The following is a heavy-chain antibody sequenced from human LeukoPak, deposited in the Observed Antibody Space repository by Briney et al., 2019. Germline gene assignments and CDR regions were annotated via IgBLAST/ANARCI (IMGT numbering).Heavy chain of an antibody. Sequence: SETLSLTCTVSGGSISSSSYYWGWIRQPPGKGLEWIGSIYYSGSTYYNPSPKSRVTISVDTSKNQFSLKLSSVTAADTAVYYCARAAGDYYDSSVESFDYWGQGTLVTVSS. CDR3: ARAAGDYYDSSVESFDY. V-gene: IGHV4-39*07. D-gene: IGHD3-22*01. J-gene: IGHJ4*02. CDR2: IYYSGST. CDR1: GGSISSSSYY.